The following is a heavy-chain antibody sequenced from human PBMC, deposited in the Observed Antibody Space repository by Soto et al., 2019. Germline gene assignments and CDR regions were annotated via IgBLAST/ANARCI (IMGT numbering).Heavy chain of an antibody. J-gene: IGHJ4*02. Sequence: QVQLVESGGGVVRPGRSLRLSCAASGTTFSDFGMHWVRQAPGKGPEWVAAISNDGNDEYYADSVKGRFTVSRDNSKYTLYLQMNSLRPEDTAVFFCVLGYCAGGHWCYLDFWCQGTLVTVSP. D-gene: IGHD2-8*02. CDR1: GTTFSDFG. V-gene: IGHV3-30*03. CDR2: ISNDGNDE. CDR3: VLGYCAGGHWCYLDF.